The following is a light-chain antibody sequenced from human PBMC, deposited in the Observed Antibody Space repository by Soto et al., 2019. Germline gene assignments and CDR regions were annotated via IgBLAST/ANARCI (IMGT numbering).Light chain of an antibody. Sequence: DIQMTQSPSSLSASVGDRVTITCRASQGISNFLAWYQQKPGKVPKLLIYAASTLQSGVPSRFGGSVSGTNFTLTISSLQPEDVATYYCQKYDSAPCTFGPGTKVDIK. CDR1: QGISNF. J-gene: IGKJ3*01. CDR3: QKYDSAPCT. CDR2: AAS. V-gene: IGKV1-27*01.